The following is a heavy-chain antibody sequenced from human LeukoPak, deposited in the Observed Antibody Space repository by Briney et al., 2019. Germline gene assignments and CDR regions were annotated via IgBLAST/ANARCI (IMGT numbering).Heavy chain of an antibody. J-gene: IGHJ3*02. CDR3: AKEGYGSGSFIGNDAFDI. CDR2: VASDGRDK. V-gene: IGHV3-30*04. D-gene: IGHD3-10*01. CDR1: GFTFSGYA. Sequence: QPGGSLRLSCAASGFTFSGYAMHWVRQAPGKGLEWVAVVASDGRDKHHADSVKGRFTISRDNSKNTLYLQMNSLRAEDTAVYYCAKEGYGSGSFIGNDAFDIWGQGTMVTVSS.